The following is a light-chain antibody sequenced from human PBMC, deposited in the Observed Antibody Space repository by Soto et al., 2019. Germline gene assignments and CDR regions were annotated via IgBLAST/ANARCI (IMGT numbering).Light chain of an antibody. CDR2: KTS. V-gene: IGKV1-5*03. J-gene: IGKJ1*01. Sequence: DIHMTQSPSTLSASVGDRVTITCRASQSISIWLAWYQQKPGKAPNLLIYKTSSLETGVPSRFSGSGSVTEFTVTISSLQPDDFATYYCQHYNDYSWTFGQGTKVEIK. CDR3: QHYNDYSWT. CDR1: QSISIW.